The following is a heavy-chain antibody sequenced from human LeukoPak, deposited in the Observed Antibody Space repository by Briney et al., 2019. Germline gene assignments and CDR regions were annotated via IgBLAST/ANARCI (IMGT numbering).Heavy chain of an antibody. J-gene: IGHJ6*03. V-gene: IGHV3-7*01. D-gene: IGHD4-11*01. CDR2: IKQDGSEK. Sequence: GGSLRLSCAASGFTFSTYRMSWVRQAPGKGLEWVANIKQDGSEKHYVDSVKGRFTISRDNAKNSLYLQMSSLRAEDTAVYYCTRVEETATTAAIIRKYSYYYYYMDVWGKGNTITVSS. CDR1: GFTFSTYR. CDR3: TRVEETATTAAIIRKYSYYYYYMDV.